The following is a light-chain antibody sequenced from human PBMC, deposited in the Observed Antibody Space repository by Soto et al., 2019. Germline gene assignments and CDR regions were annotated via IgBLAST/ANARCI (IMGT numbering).Light chain of an antibody. CDR3: QKLNSYPIN. CDR2: AAS. CDR1: QSISSY. J-gene: IGKJ5*01. V-gene: IGKV1-39*01. Sequence: IQMAQSPCSLCASVVERVTITCRASQSISSYLNWYQQKPGKAPKVLIYAASTLQSGVPSRFSGSGSGTDFTLTISSLQPEDFATYYCQKLNSYPINFGQGTQLEIK.